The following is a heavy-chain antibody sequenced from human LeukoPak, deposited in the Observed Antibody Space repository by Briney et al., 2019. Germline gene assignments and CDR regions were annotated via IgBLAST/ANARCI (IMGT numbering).Heavy chain of an antibody. CDR2: ISGSGGST. J-gene: IGHJ6*03. D-gene: IGHD2-2*01. CDR1: GFTFSFYD. Sequence: GGSLRLSCAASGFTFSFYDMSWVRQAPGKGLEWVSAISGSGGSTYYADSVKGRFTISRDNAKNSLYLQMNSLRAEDTAVYYCARVLQDIVLVPAATTIYYYCYYMDVWGKGTTVTVSS. V-gene: IGHV3-23*01. CDR3: ARVLQDIVLVPAATTIYYYCYYMDV.